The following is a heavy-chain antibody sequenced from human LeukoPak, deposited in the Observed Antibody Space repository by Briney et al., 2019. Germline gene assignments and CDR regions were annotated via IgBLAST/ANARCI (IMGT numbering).Heavy chain of an antibody. V-gene: IGHV1-2*02. CDR3: ARVRAKEQWLVAY. CDR1: GYTFTGYY. Sequence: ASVKVSCKASGYTFTGYYMHWVRQAPRQGLEWMGWINPNSGGTNYAQKFQGRVTMTRDTSISTAYMELSRLRSDDTAVYYCARVRAKEQWLVAYWGQGTLVTVSS. J-gene: IGHJ4*02. CDR2: INPNSGGT. D-gene: IGHD6-19*01.